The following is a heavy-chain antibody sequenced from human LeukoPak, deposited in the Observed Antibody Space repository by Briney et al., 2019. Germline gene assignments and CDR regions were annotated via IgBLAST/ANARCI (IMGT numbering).Heavy chain of an antibody. CDR1: GFTFSSYW. CDR2: IKQDGSEK. V-gene: IGHV3-7*01. Sequence: GGSLRVSCAASGFTFSSYWMSWVRQAPGKGLEWVANIKQDGSEKYYVDSVKGRFTISRDNAKNSLYLQMNSLRAEDTAVYYCASRWNYYDSSGLFDIWGQGTMVTVSS. J-gene: IGHJ3*02. D-gene: IGHD3-22*01. CDR3: ASRWNYYDSSGLFDI.